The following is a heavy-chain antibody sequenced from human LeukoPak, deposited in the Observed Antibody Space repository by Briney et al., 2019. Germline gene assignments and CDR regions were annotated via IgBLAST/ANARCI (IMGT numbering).Heavy chain of an antibody. CDR3: GAAGFDY. J-gene: IGHJ4*02. V-gene: IGHV3-48*03. Sequence: GGSLRLSCAASGFTFSGSEMNWVRQAPGKGLEWVSGISSSGGSIYYADSVQGRFTMSRDNAKKSLHLQMNSLRAEDTAVYYCGAAGFDYWGQGTLVTVSS. CDR2: ISSSGGSI. CDR1: GFTFSGSE.